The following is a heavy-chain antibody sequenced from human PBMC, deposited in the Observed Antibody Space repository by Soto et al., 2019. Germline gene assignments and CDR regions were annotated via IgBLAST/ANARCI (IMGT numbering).Heavy chain of an antibody. D-gene: IGHD1-26*01. CDR1: GGSISSGGYY. CDR2: IYSSGIT. J-gene: IGHJ3*02. V-gene: IGHV4-31*03. CDR3: AGGNVGKAFRI. Sequence: QVQLQESGPGLVKPSQTLSLTCTVSGGSISSGGYYWSWIRQHPGKGLEWIGHIYSSGITYYTPSLKSRVTISVDTSILHFSLKLTSVTAADTAVYYCAGGNVGKAFRIWGQGTMVTVSS.